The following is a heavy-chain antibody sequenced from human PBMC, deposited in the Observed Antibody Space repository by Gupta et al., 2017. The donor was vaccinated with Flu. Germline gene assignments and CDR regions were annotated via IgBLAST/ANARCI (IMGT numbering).Heavy chain of an antibody. CDR3: ARRVSSSWNY. V-gene: IGHV4-39*01. D-gene: IGHD2-2*01. Sequence: QLQLQESGPGLVKPSETLSLICSVSGGSLTSTTYYWGWIRQSPGKGLEWIGSINYSGTTHYNPSLNSRATISVDTPKNQLSLRLNFATAADTATYYCARRVSSSWNYWGQGTLVTVSS. CDR2: INYSGTT. J-gene: IGHJ4*02. CDR1: GGSLTSTTYY.